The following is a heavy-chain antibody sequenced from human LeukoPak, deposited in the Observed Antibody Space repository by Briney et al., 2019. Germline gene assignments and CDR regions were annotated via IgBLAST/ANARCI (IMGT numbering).Heavy chain of an antibody. CDR1: GGTFSSYA. Sequence: SVKVSCKASGGTFSSYAISWVRQAPGQGLEWMGRIIPIFGAANYAQKFQGRVTITTDESTSTAYMELSSLRSEDTAVYYCARDVLHCSGGSCCSGPSGYWGQGTLVTVSS. CDR3: ARDVLHCSGGSCCSGPSGY. J-gene: IGHJ4*02. D-gene: IGHD2-15*01. CDR2: IIPIFGAA. V-gene: IGHV1-69*05.